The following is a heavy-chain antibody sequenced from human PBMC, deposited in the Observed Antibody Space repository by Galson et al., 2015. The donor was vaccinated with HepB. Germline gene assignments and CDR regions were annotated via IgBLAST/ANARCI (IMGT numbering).Heavy chain of an antibody. CDR3: ARQFYGGSYIFQH. CDR1: GGSIYSYY. J-gene: IGHJ1*01. Sequence: LSLTCTVSGGSIYSYYWSWIRQPPGKGLEWIGYIYYTGSTSYNPSLKSRVTMSVDTSKNQFSLNLSSVTAADTAVYYCARQFYGGSYIFQHWGQGTLATVSS. CDR2: IYYTGST. V-gene: IGHV4-59*08. D-gene: IGHD1-26*01.